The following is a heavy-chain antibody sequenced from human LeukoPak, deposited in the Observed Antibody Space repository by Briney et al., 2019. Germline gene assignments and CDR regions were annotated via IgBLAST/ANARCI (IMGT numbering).Heavy chain of an antibody. J-gene: IGHJ4*02. CDR2: ISSSSSTI. Sequence: GGSLRLSCAASGFTFSDYSMNWVRQAPGKGLEGVSYISSSSSTIFYVASEKRRFTISRHNAKNSLYLQMDSLRAEDTAVYYCASRVGALDYWGQGTLVTVSS. D-gene: IGHD1-26*01. CDR1: GFTFSDYS. V-gene: IGHV3-48*01. CDR3: ASRVGALDY.